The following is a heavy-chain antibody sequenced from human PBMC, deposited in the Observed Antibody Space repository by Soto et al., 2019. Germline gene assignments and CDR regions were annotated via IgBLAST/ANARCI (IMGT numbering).Heavy chain of an antibody. Sequence: GGSLRLSCAASGFTFSSYAMHWVRQAPGKGLEWVAVISYDGSNKYYADSVKGRFTISRDNSKNTLYLQMNSLRAEDTAVYYCASGDSYYDFWSGYSHFDYWGQGTLVTVSS. CDR3: ASGDSYYDFWSGYSHFDY. CDR2: ISYDGSNK. V-gene: IGHV3-30-3*01. J-gene: IGHJ4*02. CDR1: GFTFSSYA. D-gene: IGHD3-3*01.